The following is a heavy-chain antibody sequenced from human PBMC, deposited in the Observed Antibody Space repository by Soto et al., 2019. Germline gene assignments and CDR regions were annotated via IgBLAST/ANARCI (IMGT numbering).Heavy chain of an antibody. CDR1: GGTFSSYA. D-gene: IGHD2-15*01. CDR3: ARMAYCSGGSCYSHYYYGMDV. V-gene: IGHV1-69*13. Sequence: SVKVSCKASGGTFSSYAISWVRQAPGQGLEWMGGIIPIFGTANYAQKFQGRVTITADESTSTAYMELSSPRSEDTAVYYCARMAYCSGGSCYSHYYYGMDVWGQGTTVTVSS. J-gene: IGHJ6*02. CDR2: IIPIFGTA.